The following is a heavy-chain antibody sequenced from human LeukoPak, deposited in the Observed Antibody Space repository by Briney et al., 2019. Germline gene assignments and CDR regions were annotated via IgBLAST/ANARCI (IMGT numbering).Heavy chain of an antibody. V-gene: IGHV1-69*01. J-gene: IGHJ6*02. CDR3: ATGLNYYYYYGMDV. D-gene: IGHD3-16*01. CDR2: IIPIFGTA. CDR1: GGTFSSYA. Sequence: SVKVSFKASGGTFSSYAISWVRQAPGQGLEWMGGIIPIFGTANYAQKFQGRVTITAHESTSTAYMELSSLRSEDTAVYYCATGLNYYYYYGMDVWGQGTTVTVSS.